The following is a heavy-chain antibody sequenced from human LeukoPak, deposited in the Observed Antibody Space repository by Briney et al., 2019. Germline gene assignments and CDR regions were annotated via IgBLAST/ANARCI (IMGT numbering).Heavy chain of an antibody. CDR1: GYTFTGYY. J-gene: IGHJ5*02. CDR3: ARELRGDGWFDP. V-gene: IGHV1-46*01. D-gene: IGHD3-10*01. CDR2: INPSGGST. Sequence: ASVKVSCKASGYTFTGYYLHWVRQAPGQGLEWMGIINPSGGSTSYAQKFQGRVTMTRDTSTSTVYMELSSLRSEDTAVYYCARELRGDGWFDPWGQGTLVTVSS.